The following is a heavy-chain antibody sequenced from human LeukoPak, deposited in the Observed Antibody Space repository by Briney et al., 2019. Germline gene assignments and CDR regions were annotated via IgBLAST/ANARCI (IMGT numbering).Heavy chain of an antibody. J-gene: IGHJ4*02. CDR2: IYYSGST. Sequence: SETLSLTCTVSGVSISSYYWNWIRQPPGKGLEWIGYIYYSGSTNYNPSLKSRVTISVDTSKNEFSLKLSSVTAADTAVYYCARAGGYLLYFDSWGQGTLATVSS. D-gene: IGHD5-12*01. V-gene: IGHV4-59*08. CDR3: ARAGGYLLYFDS. CDR1: GVSISSYY.